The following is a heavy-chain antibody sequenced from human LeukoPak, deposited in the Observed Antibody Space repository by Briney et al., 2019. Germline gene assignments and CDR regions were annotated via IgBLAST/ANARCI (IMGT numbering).Heavy chain of an antibody. CDR1: GGSISSYY. V-gene: IGHV4-59*01. J-gene: IGHJ3*02. CDR3: ARDRRRELLHAFDI. CDR2: IYYSGST. Sequence: SETLSLTCTVSGGSISSYYWSWIRQPPGKGLEWIGYIYYSGSTNYNPSLKSRVTISVDTSKNQFSLKLISVTAADTAVYYCARDRRRELLHAFDIWGQGTMVTVSS. D-gene: IGHD1-26*01.